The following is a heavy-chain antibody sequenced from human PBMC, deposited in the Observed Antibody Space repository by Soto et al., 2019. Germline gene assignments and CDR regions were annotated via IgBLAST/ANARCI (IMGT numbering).Heavy chain of an antibody. CDR3: ATEMVATPNWFDP. Sequence: QLQLQESGPGLVKPSETLSLTCTVSGASISSTSYYWAWIRQPPGKGLEWIGTIYYSGRTYYNRSLKSRVTISVDTSKSQFSLKLSSVTAADTALNYCATEMVATPNWFDPWGQGTLVTVSS. CDR1: GASISSTSYY. CDR2: IYYSGRT. D-gene: IGHD5-12*01. J-gene: IGHJ5*02. V-gene: IGHV4-39*02.